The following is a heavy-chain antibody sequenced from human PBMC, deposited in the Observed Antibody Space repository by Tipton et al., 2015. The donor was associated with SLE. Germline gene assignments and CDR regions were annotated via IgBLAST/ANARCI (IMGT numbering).Heavy chain of an antibody. D-gene: IGHD4-11*01. CDR1: GGSLTHYY. Sequence: TLSLTCTVSGGSLTHYYWNWIRQSPGKGLEWLGYIHYTGTPYSKPSLKSRIAMSVDTSSNQLSLRLTSLTPADTAVYYCARSGSSNFDPPDFWGQGTLATVSS. V-gene: IGHV4-59*01. J-gene: IGHJ4*02. CDR3: ARSGSSNFDPPDF. CDR2: IHYTGTP.